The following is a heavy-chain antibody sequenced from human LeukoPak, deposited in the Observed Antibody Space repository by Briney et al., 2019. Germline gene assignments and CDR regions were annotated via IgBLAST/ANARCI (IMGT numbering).Heavy chain of an antibody. CDR2: INPNSGGT. V-gene: IGHV1-2*02. CDR1: GYTFTGYY. D-gene: IGHD5-18*01. Sequence: ASVKVSCKASGYTFTGYYMHWARQAPGQGLEWMGWINPNSGGTNYAQKFQGRVTMTRDTSISTAYKELSRLRSDDTAVYYCARDRYVDTAMVVGMDVWGQGTTVTVSS. CDR3: ARDRYVDTAMVVGMDV. J-gene: IGHJ6*02.